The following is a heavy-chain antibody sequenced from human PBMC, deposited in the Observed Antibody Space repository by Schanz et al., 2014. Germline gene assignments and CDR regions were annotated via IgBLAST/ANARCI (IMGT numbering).Heavy chain of an antibody. CDR3: AKQIHYDILTVTRN. V-gene: IGHV3-30-3*01. Sequence: QVQLVESGGGVVQPGRSLRLSCAAYGFTLSSYAMHWVRQAPGKGLEWVAVISYDGSNKYYADSVEGRFTISRDNSKNTLYLLMNSLRAEDTAVYYCAKQIHYDILTVTRNWGQGTLVTVSS. CDR1: GFTLSSYA. CDR2: ISYDGSNK. D-gene: IGHD3-9*01. J-gene: IGHJ4*02.